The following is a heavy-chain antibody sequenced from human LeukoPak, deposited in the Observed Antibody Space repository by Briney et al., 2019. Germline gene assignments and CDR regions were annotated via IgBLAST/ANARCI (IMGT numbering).Heavy chain of an antibody. D-gene: IGHD4-17*01. V-gene: IGHV4-34*01. J-gene: IGHJ4*02. CDR1: GGSFRNYF. CDR3: ALSTTTVTTRTLDY. CDR2: ISLSGTI. Sequence: SETLSLTCHVSGGSFRNYFLAWIRPPPGKGLEWIGEISLSGTIKYNPSPKSRVAISVDTSKNQFSLKLSTVTAADTAVYYCALSTTTVTTRTLDYWGQGALVIVSS.